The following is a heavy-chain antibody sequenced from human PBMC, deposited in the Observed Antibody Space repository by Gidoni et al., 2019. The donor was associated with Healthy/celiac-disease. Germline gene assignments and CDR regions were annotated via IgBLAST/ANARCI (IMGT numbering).Heavy chain of an antibody. CDR2: IWYDGSNK. D-gene: IGHD6-19*01. J-gene: IGHJ2*01. Sequence: QVQLVESGGGVVQPGRSLRLSCAASGFTFSRYGMHWVRQAPGKGLEWVAVIWYDGSNKYYADSVKGRFTISRDNSKNTLYLQMNSLRAEDTAVYYCARVGYSSGWYDNGYWYFDLWGRGTLVTVSS. CDR1: GFTFSRYG. CDR3: ARVGYSSGWYDNGYWYFDL. V-gene: IGHV3-33*01.